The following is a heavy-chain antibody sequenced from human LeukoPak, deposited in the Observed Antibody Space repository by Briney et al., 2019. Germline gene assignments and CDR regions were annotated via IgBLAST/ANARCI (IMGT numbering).Heavy chain of an antibody. J-gene: IGHJ4*02. Sequence: GESLKISCKASGYSFTTHWIGWVRQMPGKGLEWMGILHPGDSDTRYSTSFQGQVTISADKSISTAYLQWSSLKASDTAMYYCARGDTEVAATADYWGQGTLVTVSS. D-gene: IGHD6-19*01. CDR2: LHPGDSDT. CDR1: GYSFTTHW. CDR3: ARGDTEVAATADY. V-gene: IGHV5-51*01.